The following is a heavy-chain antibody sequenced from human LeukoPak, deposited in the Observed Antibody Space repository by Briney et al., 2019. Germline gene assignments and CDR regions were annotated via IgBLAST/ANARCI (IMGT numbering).Heavy chain of an antibody. CDR3: ARGPTYYDFWSGDAFDI. D-gene: IGHD3-3*01. Sequence: ASVKVSCKAAGYTFTSYDVDCVRQATGDGLEWRGWMNPNSGNTGYAQKFQGRFTMTRNTSISTAYMELSSLRSEDTAVYYCARGPTYYDFWSGDAFDIWGQGTMVTVSS. CDR2: MNPNSGNT. V-gene: IGHV1-8*01. J-gene: IGHJ3*02. CDR1: GYTFTSYD.